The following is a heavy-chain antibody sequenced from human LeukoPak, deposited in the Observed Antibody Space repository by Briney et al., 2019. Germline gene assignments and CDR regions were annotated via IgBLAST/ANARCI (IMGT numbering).Heavy chain of an antibody. CDR3: GRSVAAPADY. D-gene: IGHD6-6*01. Sequence: QAGGSLRLSCAASGFTFSNVWMNWVRQAPGKGLEWVGNIRGDGSVKFYLDSVKGRFTITRDNTNSVSLQMNNLKAEDTAVYYCGRSVAAPADYWGQGTLVIVSS. CDR1: GFTFSNVW. CDR2: IRGDGSVK. J-gene: IGHJ4*02. V-gene: IGHV3-7*03.